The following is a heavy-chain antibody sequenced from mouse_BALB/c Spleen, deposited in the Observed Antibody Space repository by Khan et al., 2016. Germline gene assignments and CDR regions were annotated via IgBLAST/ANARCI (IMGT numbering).Heavy chain of an antibody. Sequence: QVQLQQSGTELVRPGASVKLSCKASGYSFTRYWMNWVKQRPGQGLEWIGMIHPSDSESRLNQKFKDKATLTVDNSSRIAYMQLSSPKAEDSAVYYCTRSAYGNHPYYAMDYWGQGTSVTVSS. CDR3: TRSAYGNHPYYAMDY. D-gene: IGHD2-1*01. CDR2: IHPSDSES. CDR1: GYSFTRYW. V-gene: IGHV1-61*01. J-gene: IGHJ4*01.